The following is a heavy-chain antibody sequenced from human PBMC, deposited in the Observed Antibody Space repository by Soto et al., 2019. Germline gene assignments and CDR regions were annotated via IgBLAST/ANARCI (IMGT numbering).Heavy chain of an antibody. J-gene: IGHJ6*02. CDR3: ARGLTGGPFSYYYGMDV. Sequence: ASVKVSCKASGGTFGSYAISWVRQAPGQGLEWMGGIIPIFGTANYAQKFQGRVTITADESTSTAYMELSSLRSEDTAVYYCARGLTGGPFSYYYGMDVWGQGTTVTVSS. V-gene: IGHV1-69*13. CDR2: IIPIFGTA. CDR1: GGTFGSYA. D-gene: IGHD7-27*01.